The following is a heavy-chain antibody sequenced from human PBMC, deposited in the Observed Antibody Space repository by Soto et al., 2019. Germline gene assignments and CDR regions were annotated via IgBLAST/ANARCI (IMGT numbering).Heavy chain of an antibody. Sequence: QVQLVQSGAEVKKPGASVKVSCKASGYTFTSYGISWVRQAPGQGLEWMGWISAYNGNTNYAQKLQGRVTMTTDTSTSTGYMKLRSLRSDDTAVYYCARDLTTVTVYYYDCMDVWGQGTTVTVSS. V-gene: IGHV1-18*01. J-gene: IGHJ6*02. CDR1: GYTFTSYG. D-gene: IGHD4-4*01. CDR2: ISAYNGNT. CDR3: ARDLTTVTVYYYDCMDV.